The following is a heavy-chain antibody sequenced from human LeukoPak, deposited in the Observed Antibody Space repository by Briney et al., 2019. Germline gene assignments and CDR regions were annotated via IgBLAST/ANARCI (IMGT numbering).Heavy chain of an antibody. J-gene: IGHJ4*02. CDR1: GFTFSSYW. CDR2: IKQDGSEK. CDR3: ARGLITVRGVIEDY. V-gene: IGHV3-7*01. Sequence: GGSLRLSCAASGFTFSSYWMSWVRQAPGKGLEWVANIKQDGSEKYYVDSVKGRFTISRDNAKNSLYLQMNSLRAEDTAVYYCARGLITVRGVIEDYWGQGTLVTVSS. D-gene: IGHD3-10*01.